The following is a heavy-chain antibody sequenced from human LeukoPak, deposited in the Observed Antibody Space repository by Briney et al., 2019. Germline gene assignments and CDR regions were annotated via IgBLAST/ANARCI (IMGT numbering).Heavy chain of an antibody. J-gene: IGHJ4*02. CDR3: ARGQQPNFFLDY. D-gene: IGHD6-13*01. Sequence: GGSLRLSRAASGFTFSSYAMHWVRQAPGKGLEWVAVISYDGSNKYYADSVKGRFTISRDNSKNTLYLQMNSLRAEDTAVYYCARGQQPNFFLDYWGQGTLVTVSS. CDR2: ISYDGSNK. V-gene: IGHV3-30-3*01. CDR1: GFTFSSYA.